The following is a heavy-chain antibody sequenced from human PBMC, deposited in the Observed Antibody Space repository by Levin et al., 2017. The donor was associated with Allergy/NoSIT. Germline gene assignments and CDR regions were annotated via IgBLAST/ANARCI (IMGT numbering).Heavy chain of an antibody. J-gene: IGHJ6*02. D-gene: IGHD2-2*01. Sequence: GGSLRLSCAASGFTFSDYYMSWIRQAPGKGLEWVSYISSSGSTIYYADSVKGRFTISRDNAKNSLYLQMNSLRAEDTAVYYCARAYCSSTSCLVSGYYYGMDVWGQGTTVTVSS. CDR1: GFTFSDYY. CDR2: ISSSGSTI. V-gene: IGHV3-11*01. CDR3: ARAYCSSTSCLVSGYYYGMDV.